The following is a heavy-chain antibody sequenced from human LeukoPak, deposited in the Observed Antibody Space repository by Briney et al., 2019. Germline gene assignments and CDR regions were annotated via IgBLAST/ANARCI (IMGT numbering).Heavy chain of an antibody. CDR3: ARARPWVFDY. CDR1: GLTVSSSY. CDR2: IYIGDNP. V-gene: IGHV3-53*04. J-gene: IGHJ4*02. Sequence: GGSLRLSCAASGLTVSSSYMSWVRQAPGKGLEWVSIIYIGDNPRYTDSVKGRFTISRHNSKNTLYLQMNNLRAEDTAVYYCARARPWVFDYWGQGTLVTVSS.